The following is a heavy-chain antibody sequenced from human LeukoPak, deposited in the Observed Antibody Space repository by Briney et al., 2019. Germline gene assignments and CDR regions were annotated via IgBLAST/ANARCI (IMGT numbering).Heavy chain of an antibody. CDR2: ISPYNRNT. D-gene: IGHD2-15*01. J-gene: IGHJ5*02. CDR3: ARDWGSTTPPNWFDP. CDR1: GYTFNNYC. Sequence: ASVKVSCKASGYTFNNYCISWVRQAPGQGLEWMGWISPYNRNTDYAQKFQGRLTMATDTSTNTVYMELRNLGYDDTAIYYCARDWGSTTPPNWFDPWGQGTLVTVSS. V-gene: IGHV1-18*01.